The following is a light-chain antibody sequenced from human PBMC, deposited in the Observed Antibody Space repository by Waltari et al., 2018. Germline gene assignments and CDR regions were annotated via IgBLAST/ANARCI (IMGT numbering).Light chain of an antibody. J-gene: IGKJ4*01. Sequence: DIQMTQSPSSLSASVGDRVTITCQASEDISNSLIWYQQKPGKPPKILIYDASNLERGAPSRFSGSGSGTHFTFASSSLQPEDFAVYHCQQYHNLPLTFGGGTKVEMK. CDR3: QQYHNLPLT. CDR2: DAS. V-gene: IGKV1-33*01. CDR1: EDISNS.